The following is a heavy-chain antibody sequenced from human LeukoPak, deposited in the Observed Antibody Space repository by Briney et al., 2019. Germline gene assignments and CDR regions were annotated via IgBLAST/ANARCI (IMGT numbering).Heavy chain of an antibody. CDR1: GFTFSTYW. CDR3: ATEVPAVTIFRY. V-gene: IGHV3-74*01. Sequence: PGGSLRLSCAASGFTFSTYWMHWVREAPGTGLVWVSLINSDGSSTKYTDSVRGLYTISRDNAKNTLYLQMKSLRAEDTAVYYCATEVPAVTIFRYWGQGTLVTVSS. J-gene: IGHJ4*02. D-gene: IGHD3-10*01. CDR2: INSDGSST.